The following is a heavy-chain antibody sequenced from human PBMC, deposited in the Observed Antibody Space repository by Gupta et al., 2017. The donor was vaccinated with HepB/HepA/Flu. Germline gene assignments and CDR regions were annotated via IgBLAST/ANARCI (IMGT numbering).Heavy chain of an antibody. J-gene: IGHJ3*02. CDR3: ARGSGSTTRALDI. CDR2: IKQDGSEK. Sequence: EVQLVESGGGLVQPGGSLRLSCAASGFTFSSHWMNWVRQAPGKGLEWVDNIKQDGSEKKYVDSVKGRFTISRDNAKDSLYLQMDSLRAEDTAVYYCARGSGSTTRALDIWGQGTMVTVSS. D-gene: IGHD2/OR15-2a*01. V-gene: IGHV3-7*01. CDR1: GFTFSSHW.